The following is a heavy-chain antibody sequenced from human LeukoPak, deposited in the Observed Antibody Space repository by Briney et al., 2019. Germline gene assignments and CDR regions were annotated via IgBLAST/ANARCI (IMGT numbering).Heavy chain of an antibody. J-gene: IGHJ4*02. CDR3: ATETYYYDSSGYPTTRRSDY. CDR1: GYTLTELS. V-gene: IGHV1-24*01. CDR2: FDPEDGET. Sequence: ASVKVSCKVSGYTLTELSMHWVRQAPGKGLEWMGGFDPEDGETIYAQKFQGRVTMTEDTSTDTAYMELSSLRSEDTAVYYCATETYYYDSSGYPTTRRSDYWGQGTLVTVSS. D-gene: IGHD3-22*01.